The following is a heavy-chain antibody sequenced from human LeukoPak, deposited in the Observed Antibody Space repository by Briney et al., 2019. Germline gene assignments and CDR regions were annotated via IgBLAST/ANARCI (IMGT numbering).Heavy chain of an antibody. V-gene: IGHV3-23*01. CDR3: AKGSSGPDY. Sequence: PGGSLRLSCAASGLTFSSYAMSWVRQAPGQGLEWVSSINESGRSTYYADTVKGRFTISRDNSKNTLYLQMNSLRAEDTALYYCAKGSSGPDYWGLGTPVTVSS. CDR1: GLTFSSYA. J-gene: IGHJ4*02. CDR2: INESGRST. D-gene: IGHD1-26*01.